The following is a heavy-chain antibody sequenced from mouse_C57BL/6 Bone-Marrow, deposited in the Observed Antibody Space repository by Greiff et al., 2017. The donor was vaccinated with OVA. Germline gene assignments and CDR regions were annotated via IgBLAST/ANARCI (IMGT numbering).Heavy chain of an antibody. CDR3: ARRHYYGSRGDFDY. CDR1: GYTFTSYW. Sequence: QVQLQQPGAELVMPGASVKLSCKASGYTFTSYWMHWVKQRPGQGLEWIGEIDPSDSYTNYNQKFKGKSTLTVDKSSSTAYMQLSSLTSEDSAVYYCARRHYYGSRGDFDYWGQGTTLTVSS. V-gene: IGHV1-69*01. J-gene: IGHJ2*01. D-gene: IGHD1-1*01. CDR2: IDPSDSYT.